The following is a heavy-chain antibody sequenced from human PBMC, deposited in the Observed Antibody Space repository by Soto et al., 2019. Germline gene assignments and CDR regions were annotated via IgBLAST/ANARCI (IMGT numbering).Heavy chain of an antibody. J-gene: IGHJ4*02. CDR2: IYYSGST. CDR1: GGSISSSSFY. V-gene: IGHV4-39*01. Sequence: QLQLQESGPGLVKPSETLSLPCTVSGGSISSSSFYWGWIRQPPGKWLEWIGNIYYSGSTYYNPSLKSRVTISVDSSKNQFSLKLTSVTAADTAVYYCARLPTYDYGDFWGQGTLVTVSS. D-gene: IGHD2-2*01. CDR3: ARLPTYDYGDF.